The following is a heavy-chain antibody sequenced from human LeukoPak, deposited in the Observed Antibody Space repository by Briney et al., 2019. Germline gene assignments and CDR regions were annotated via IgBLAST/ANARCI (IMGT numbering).Heavy chain of an antibody. J-gene: IGHJ4*02. Sequence: SETLSLTCTVSGGSISSGTYYWTWIRQPAGKGLEWIGRIYTTGSANYNPSLKSRVTMSTDTSKNQFSLKLSSVTAADTAVYYCARVTTGGYYNCWGQGTLVTVSS. D-gene: IGHD3-22*01. CDR2: IYTTGSA. CDR1: GGSISSGTYY. CDR3: ARVTTGGYYNC. V-gene: IGHV4-61*02.